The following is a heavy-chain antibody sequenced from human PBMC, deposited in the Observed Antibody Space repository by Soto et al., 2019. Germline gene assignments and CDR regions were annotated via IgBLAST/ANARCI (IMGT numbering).Heavy chain of an antibody. CDR2: IWYDGTNA. D-gene: IGHD5-18*01. J-gene: IGHJ6*02. V-gene: IGHV3-33*01. CDR1: GFSFSTYG. Sequence: QVQLVESGGGVVRPGRSLRLACEASGFSFSTYGMHWVRQAPGKGLRWVAVIWYDGTNAYYADSVKGRFTISRDNSKDTLYLEMNNLRAEDTAVYYCARVEAPLIHSDHYYYGMDVWGQGTTVTV. CDR3: ARVEAPLIHSDHYYYGMDV.